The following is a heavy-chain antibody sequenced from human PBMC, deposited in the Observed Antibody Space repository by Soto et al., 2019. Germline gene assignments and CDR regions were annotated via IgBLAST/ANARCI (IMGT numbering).Heavy chain of an antibody. Sequence: PGGSLRLSCGVSGFTFNDFEMNWVRQAPGKGLEWLAYIDGSGTTKKYADSVRGRFTISRDNPNNSLFLQMSSLSAADTGIYYCARGFGRFNYWGQGTLVSVSS. CDR2: IDGSGTTK. V-gene: IGHV3-48*03. J-gene: IGHJ4*02. CDR1: GFTFNDFE. CDR3: ARGFGRFNY. D-gene: IGHD3-10*01.